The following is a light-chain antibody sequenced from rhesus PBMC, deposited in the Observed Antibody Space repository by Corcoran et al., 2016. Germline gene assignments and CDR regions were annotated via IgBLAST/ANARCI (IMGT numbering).Light chain of an antibody. CDR3: LQSSAWPLT. CDR2: GAS. CDR1: QNVRSY. J-gene: IGKJ4*01. Sequence: EIVMTQSPATLALSPGERATLPCRASQNVRSYLAWYQQKPGQAPRPLLLGASSRATGFPDRFSGSGSGTEFTLTISCLESEDVGVYFCLQSSAWPLTFGGGTKVELK. V-gene: IGKV3-24*03.